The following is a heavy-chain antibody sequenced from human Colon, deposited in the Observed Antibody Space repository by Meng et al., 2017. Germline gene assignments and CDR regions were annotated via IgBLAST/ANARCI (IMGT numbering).Heavy chain of an antibody. Sequence: GSLRLSCSVSGDSVSSGSFYWSWIRQPPGKGLEWIGYIYYSGTTNYNPSLTSRGTIPVDTSKSQFPLKLSSVTAADTAGYYCARGYYDKSGYYPPGEWGPGTLVTVSS. CDR2: IYYSGTT. J-gene: IGHJ4*02. D-gene: IGHD3-22*01. CDR1: GDSVSSGSFY. CDR3: ARGYYDKSGYYPPGE. V-gene: IGHV4-61*01.